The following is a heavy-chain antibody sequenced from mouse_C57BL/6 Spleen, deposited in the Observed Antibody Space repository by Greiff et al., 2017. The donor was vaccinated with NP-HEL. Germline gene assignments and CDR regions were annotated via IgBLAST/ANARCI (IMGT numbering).Heavy chain of an antibody. CDR1: GYAFSSYW. D-gene: IGHD1-1*01. CDR2: IYPGDGDT. Sequence: QVQLQQSGAELVKPGASVKISCKASGYAFSSYWMNWVKQRPGKGLEWIGQIYPGDGDTNYNGKFKGKATLTADKSSSTAYMQLSSLTSEDSAVYFCARSAYYYGSIYYYAMDYWGQGTSVTVSS. CDR3: ARSAYYYGSIYYYAMDY. J-gene: IGHJ4*01. V-gene: IGHV1-80*01.